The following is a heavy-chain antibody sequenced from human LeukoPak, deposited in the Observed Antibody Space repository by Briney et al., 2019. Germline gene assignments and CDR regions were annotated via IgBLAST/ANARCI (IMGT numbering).Heavy chain of an antibody. CDR2: INPNSGGT. J-gene: IGHJ4*02. CDR1: GYTFTDYY. V-gene: IGHV1-2*02. CDR3: ARARWQLVPYFDS. Sequence: GPSVKVSCKASGYTFTDYYMHWVRQAPGQGLEWMGWINPNSGGTNFAQKFQGRVAMTRDTSISTAYMELGSLRSDDTAVYYCARARWQLVPYFDSWGQGTLVTVSS. D-gene: IGHD6-6*01.